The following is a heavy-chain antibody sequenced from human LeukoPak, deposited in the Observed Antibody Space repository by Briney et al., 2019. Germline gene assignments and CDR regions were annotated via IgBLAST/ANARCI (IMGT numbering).Heavy chain of an antibody. CDR3: ARENEPAARSFDY. J-gene: IGHJ4*02. Sequence: SETLSLTCAVYGGSFSGYYWSWIRQPPGKGLEWIGEINHSGSTNYNPSLKSRVTMSVDTSKNQFSLKLSSVTAADTAVYYCARENEPAARSFDYWGQGTLVTVSS. V-gene: IGHV4-34*01. CDR1: GGSFSGYY. D-gene: IGHD6-6*01. CDR2: INHSGST.